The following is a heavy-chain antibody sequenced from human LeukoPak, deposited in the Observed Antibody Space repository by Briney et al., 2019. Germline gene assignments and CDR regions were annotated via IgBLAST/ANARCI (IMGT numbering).Heavy chain of an antibody. J-gene: IGHJ4*02. D-gene: IGHD3-10*01. CDR2: INSDGSST. V-gene: IGHV3-74*03. Sequence: GGSLRLSCAASGFTFSNYWMHWVRHAPGKGLVWVSRINSDGSSTTNADSVKGRFTISRDNAKNTLYLQMNSLRGEDTAVYYCAGGFGFDNWGQGTLVTVSS. CDR3: AGGFGFDN. CDR1: GFTFSNYW.